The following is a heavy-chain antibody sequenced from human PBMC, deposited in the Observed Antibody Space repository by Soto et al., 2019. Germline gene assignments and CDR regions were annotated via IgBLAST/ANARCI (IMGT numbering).Heavy chain of an antibody. CDR2: IYRSGNT. CDR1: GGSITDSNW. J-gene: IGHJ6*02. Sequence: SETLSLTCTVSGGSITDSNWWGWVRQPPGKGLEWVGEIYRSGNTNYNPSLTDRVTISLDESKNQFSLRLKSVTAADTALYYCARVVSEDYGDNSYYYALDVWGQGTTVTVSS. CDR3: ARVVSEDYGDNSYYYALDV. V-gene: IGHV4-4*02. D-gene: IGHD4-17*01.